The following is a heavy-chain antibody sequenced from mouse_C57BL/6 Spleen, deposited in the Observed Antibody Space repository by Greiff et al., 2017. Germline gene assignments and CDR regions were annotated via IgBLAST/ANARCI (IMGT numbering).Heavy chain of an antibody. CDR3: ARTYYDYDPFDY. Sequence: QVQLQQPGAELVKPGASVKMSCKASGYTFTSYWITWVKQRPGQGLEWIGDIYPGSGSTNYNEKFKSKATLTVDTSSSTAYMQLSSLTSEDSAVYYCARTYYDYDPFDYWGQGTTLTVSS. D-gene: IGHD2-4*01. V-gene: IGHV1-55*01. CDR1: GYTFTSYW. CDR2: IYPGSGST. J-gene: IGHJ2*01.